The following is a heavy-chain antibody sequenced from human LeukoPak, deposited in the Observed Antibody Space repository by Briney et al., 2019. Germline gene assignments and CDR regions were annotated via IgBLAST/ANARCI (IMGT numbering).Heavy chain of an antibody. J-gene: IGHJ4*02. Sequence: GGSLRLSCEASGFTFSSYAMTWVREAPGKGLEWVSAITNSGGGTYYADSVKGRFTISRDNSKNTLYLQMNSLKAEDTAVYYCVKFVGAKGYWGQGTLVTVSS. CDR3: VKFVGAKGY. CDR1: GFTFSSYA. CDR2: ITNSGGGT. V-gene: IGHV3-23*01. D-gene: IGHD1-26*01.